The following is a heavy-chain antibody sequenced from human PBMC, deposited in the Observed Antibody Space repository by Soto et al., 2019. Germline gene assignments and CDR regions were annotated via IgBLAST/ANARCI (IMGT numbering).Heavy chain of an antibody. V-gene: IGHV5-10-1*01. CDR3: ARAAYYTSGNCFTYYTCAMDV. Sequence: GESLKISCKGSGYSFTNYRITWVRQMPGKGLEWLGRVDPTDSYSNYRPSFQGHVTISDDKSVSTAYLQWSSLKASDTAMYYCARAAYYTSGNCFTYYTCAMDVWGQGTPVTVSS. D-gene: IGHD3-3*01. CDR1: GYSFTNYR. J-gene: IGHJ6*02. CDR2: VDPTDSYS.